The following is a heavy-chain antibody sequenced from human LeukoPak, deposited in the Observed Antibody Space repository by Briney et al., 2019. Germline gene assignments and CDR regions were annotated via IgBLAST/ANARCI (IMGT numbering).Heavy chain of an antibody. CDR1: GFTFNNYN. J-gene: IGHJ6*03. Sequence: GGSLRLSCAASGFTFNNYNMNWVRQAPGNALEWVSSITSSVTYIFYADSVKGRFTISRDNAKNSLYLQMNSLGPEDTAVYYCARDPYSGNYGNYYYYYMDVWGKGTTVTVSS. D-gene: IGHD1-26*01. V-gene: IGHV3-21*01. CDR2: ITSSVTYI. CDR3: ARDPYSGNYGNYYYYYMDV.